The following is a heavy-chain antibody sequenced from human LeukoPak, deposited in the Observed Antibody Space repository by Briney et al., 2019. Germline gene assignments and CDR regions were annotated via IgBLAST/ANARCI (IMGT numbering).Heavy chain of an antibody. CDR1: GFTFSSYS. CDR2: ISSSSSTI. CDR3: ARDVDYANPRHDY. J-gene: IGHJ4*02. D-gene: IGHD4/OR15-4a*01. Sequence: GGSLRLSCAASGFTFSSYSMNWVRQAPGKGLEWVSYISSSSSTIYYADSVKGRFTISRDNAKNSLYLQMNSLRAEDTAVYYCARDVDYANPRHDYWGQGTLVTVSS. V-gene: IGHV3-48*01.